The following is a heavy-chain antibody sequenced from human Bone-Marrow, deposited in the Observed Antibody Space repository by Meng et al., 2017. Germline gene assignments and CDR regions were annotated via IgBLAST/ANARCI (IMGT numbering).Heavy chain of an antibody. D-gene: IGHD2-21*01. CDR1: GGSMRSGNYY. V-gene: IGHV4-30-4*01. CDR2: IHHSGSA. Sequence: QVQPQESGPGLVEPSQTLSLTFTVSGGSMRSGNYYWSWIRQPPGKGLEWIGYIHHSGSAYYNPSLKSRVSISVDTFKNQFSLILNSMTAADTAVYYCASFDHIPRRNYFDYWGQGTLVTVSS. J-gene: IGHJ4*02. CDR3: ASFDHIPRRNYFDY.